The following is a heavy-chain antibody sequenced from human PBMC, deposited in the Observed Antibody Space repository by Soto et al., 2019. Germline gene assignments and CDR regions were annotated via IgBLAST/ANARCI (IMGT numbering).Heavy chain of an antibody. CDR1: GGTFTSYA. J-gene: IGHJ5*02. CDR2: IIPISGRT. Sequence: ASVKVSCKASGGTFTSYALSWVRQAPGQGLEWMGGIIPISGRTNYAQRFQGRVSITADESTTTAYMELASLRSDDTAVYYCALDTGGGAELFDPWGQGSLVTVSS. CDR3: ALDTGGGAELFDP. D-gene: IGHD1-1*01. V-gene: IGHV1-69*13.